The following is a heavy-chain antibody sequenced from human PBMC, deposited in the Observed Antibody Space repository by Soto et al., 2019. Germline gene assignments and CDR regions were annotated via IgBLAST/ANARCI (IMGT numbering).Heavy chain of an antibody. D-gene: IGHD2-21*02. J-gene: IGHJ3*02. V-gene: IGHV5-51*01. CDR2: IYPGDSDT. Sequence: VESLKISCKGSGYSFTSYWIGWVRQMPGKGLEWMGIIYPGDSDTRYSPSFQGQVTISADKSISTAYLQWSSLKASDTAMYYCASRVGGCGGDCYKAFDIWGQGTMVTVSS. CDR1: GYSFTSYW. CDR3: ASRVGGCGGDCYKAFDI.